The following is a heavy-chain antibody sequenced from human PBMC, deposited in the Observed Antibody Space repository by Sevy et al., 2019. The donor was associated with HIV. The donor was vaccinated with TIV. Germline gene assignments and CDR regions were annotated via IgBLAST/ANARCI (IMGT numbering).Heavy chain of an antibody. CDR2: VSSRSDYI. CDR1: GFTFSSYS. J-gene: IGHJ4*02. CDR3: AKSWGSITAAGLDY. D-gene: IGHD6-13*01. V-gene: IGHV3-21*01. Sequence: GGCLRLSCVASGFTFSSYSMHWVRQAPGKGLEWISSVSSRSDYIYYADSVKGRFTISRDNAKNSLYLQMNSLRAEDTAESYCAKSWGSITAAGLDYWGQGTLVTVSS.